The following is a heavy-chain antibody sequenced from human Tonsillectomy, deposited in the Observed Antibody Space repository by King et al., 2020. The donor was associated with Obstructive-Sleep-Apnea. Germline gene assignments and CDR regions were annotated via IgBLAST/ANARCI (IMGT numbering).Heavy chain of an antibody. D-gene: IGHD3-10*01. CDR3: AKSRWFGELYRNWFDP. J-gene: IGHJ5*02. V-gene: IGHV3-23*01. CDR2: ISGRGDNT. CDR1: GFTFDSYA. Sequence: QLQESGGALAQPGGSLRLSCGASGFTFDSYAMSWVRQAPGKGLEWVSSISGRGDNTNYADSVKGRCTISRDNSKKMVFLQINSLRVDDTAVYFFAKSRWFGELYRNWFDPWGQGTLVLVSA.